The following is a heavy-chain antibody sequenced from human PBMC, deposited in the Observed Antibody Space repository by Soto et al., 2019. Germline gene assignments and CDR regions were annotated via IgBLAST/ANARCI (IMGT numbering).Heavy chain of an antibody. CDR2: IIPIFGTA. V-gene: IGHV1-69*06. D-gene: IGHD1-26*01. J-gene: IGHJ4*02. Sequence: QVQLVQSGAEVKKPGSSVKVSCKASGGTFSSYAISWVRQAPGQGLEWMGGIIPIFGTANYAQKFQGRVTITADKTTSTAYMELSSLRSEDTAVYYCASGEPHGGSYYGSLDYWGQGTLVTVSS. CDR3: ASGEPHGGSYYGSLDY. CDR1: GGTFSSYA.